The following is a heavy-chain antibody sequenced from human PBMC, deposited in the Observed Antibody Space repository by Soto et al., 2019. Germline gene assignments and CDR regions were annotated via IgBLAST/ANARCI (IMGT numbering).Heavy chain of an antibody. D-gene: IGHD3-10*01. CDR1: GGSIRSGGYS. J-gene: IGHJ5*02. CDR2: VYQSGNA. Sequence: QLQLQESGSGLVKPSQTLSLTCAVSGGSIRSGGYSWSWIRQAPGKGLEWIGYVYQSGNAYYNPSLQSRVAMSIDRSKNEFSLRLSSVTAADTAVYYCARVEYDTKTSYYDQWGQGVLVTVSP. V-gene: IGHV4-30-2*01. CDR3: ARVEYDTKTSYYDQ.